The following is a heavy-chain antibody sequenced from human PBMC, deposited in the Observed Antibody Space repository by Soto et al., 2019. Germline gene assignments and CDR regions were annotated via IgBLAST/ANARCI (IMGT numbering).Heavy chain of an antibody. CDR3: ARRIRGDYTNAFDI. J-gene: IGHJ3*02. V-gene: IGHV5-51*01. CDR1: GYSFTSHW. D-gene: IGHD2-21*02. CDR2: IYPSESDT. Sequence: GESLKISCKVSGYSFTSHWIGWVRQMPGKGLEWMGIIYPSESDTRYSPSFQGQVTISGDKSISTAYLQWSSLKASDTAMYYCARRIRGDYTNAFDIWGQGTMVTVSS.